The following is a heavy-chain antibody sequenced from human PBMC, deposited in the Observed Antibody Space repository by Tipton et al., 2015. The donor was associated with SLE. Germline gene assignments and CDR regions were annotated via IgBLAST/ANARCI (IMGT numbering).Heavy chain of an antibody. CDR2: ISGGSDIK. J-gene: IGHJ4*02. D-gene: IGHD4-23*01. Sequence: SLRLSCAASGFTFSSYSMTWVRQAPGKALEWVSIISGGSDIKYYADSVKGRFTISRDNSKNTLYLQMNSLKTEDTAVYYCTTDYGGNSGFFDYWGQGTLVTVSS. CDR3: TTDYGGNSGFFDY. V-gene: IGHV3-23*01. CDR1: GFTFSSYS.